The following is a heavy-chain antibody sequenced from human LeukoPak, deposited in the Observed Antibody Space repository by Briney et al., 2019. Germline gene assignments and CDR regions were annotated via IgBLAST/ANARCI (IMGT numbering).Heavy chain of an antibody. CDR3: ARGRYCSADICSGGDAFDI. CDR1: GGSINNYY. J-gene: IGHJ3*02. CDR2: IYTRGST. Sequence: SETLSLTCTVSGGSINNYYWSWIRQPAGKGLEWIGRIYTRGSTNYNPSLKSRVTMSVDTSKNQFSLKLSSVTAADTAVYYCARGRYCSADICSGGDAFDIWGQGTMVPVSS. D-gene: IGHD2-15*01. V-gene: IGHV4-4*07.